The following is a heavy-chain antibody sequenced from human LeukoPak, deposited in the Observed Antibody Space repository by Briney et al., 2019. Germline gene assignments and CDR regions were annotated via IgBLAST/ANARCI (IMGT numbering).Heavy chain of an antibody. D-gene: IGHD1-1*01. Sequence: SETLSLTCAVYGGSFSGYYWSWIRQPPGKGLEWIGSFYHFGSTYYNPSLKSRVTISVDTSKNQFSLRLTSVTAADTAVYYCARDGYNYGLDRFDYWGQGTLVTVSS. CDR2: FYHFGST. CDR3: ARDGYNYGLDRFDY. CDR1: GGSFSGYY. V-gene: IGHV4-34*01. J-gene: IGHJ4*02.